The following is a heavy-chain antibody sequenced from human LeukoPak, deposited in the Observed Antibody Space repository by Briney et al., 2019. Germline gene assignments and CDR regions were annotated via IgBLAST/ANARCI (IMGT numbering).Heavy chain of an antibody. CDR1: GFTFNRYG. J-gene: IGHJ4*02. D-gene: IGHD2-2*01. V-gene: IGHV3-23*01. Sequence: GGTLRLSCAASGFTFNRYGMNWVRQAPGKGLEWVSGILGGAGSTYYADSVKGRFTISRDNSKNTLYLQMNSLRAEDTAVYYCAHGTMYQLDYWGQGTLVTVSS. CDR2: ILGGAGST. CDR3: AHGTMYQLDY.